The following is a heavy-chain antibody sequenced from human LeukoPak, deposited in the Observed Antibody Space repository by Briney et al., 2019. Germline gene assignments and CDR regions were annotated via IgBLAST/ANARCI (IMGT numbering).Heavy chain of an antibody. CDR1: GYTFTGYY. Sequence: ASVKVSCKASGYTFTGYYMHWVRQAPGQGLEWMGWINPNSGGTNYAQKFQGRVTMTRDTSISTAYMELSRLRSDDTAVYYCARHVGWNGYYYYYYYMDVWGKGTTVTVSS. J-gene: IGHJ6*03. V-gene: IGHV1-2*02. D-gene: IGHD1-1*01. CDR3: ARHVGWNGYYYYYYYMDV. CDR2: INPNSGGT.